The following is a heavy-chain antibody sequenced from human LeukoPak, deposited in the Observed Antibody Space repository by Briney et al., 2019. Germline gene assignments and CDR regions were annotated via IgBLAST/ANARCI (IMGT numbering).Heavy chain of an antibody. D-gene: IGHD3-22*01. J-gene: IGHJ4*02. Sequence: GASVTVSFKCAGYTFTSYDINWVRQAAAQGLEWMGLMNTNSGNEGDAQKFQGRVSMNRYNSISTAYMEVSRVGCEDTAVYYCARGLSTSRITVMGYWGQGTMVTVSS. CDR2: MNTNSGNE. CDR1: GYTFTSYD. V-gene: IGHV1-8*01. CDR3: ARGLSTSRITVMGY.